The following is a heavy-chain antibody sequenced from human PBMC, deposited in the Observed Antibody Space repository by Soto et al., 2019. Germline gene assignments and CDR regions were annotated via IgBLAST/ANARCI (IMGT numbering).Heavy chain of an antibody. V-gene: IGHV1-3*01. Sequence: ASVKVSCKASGYTFSNFAMHWVRQAPGQRLEWMGWINAGNCNTKYAQKLQGRVTMTTDTSTSTAYMELRSLISDDTAVYYCARGVGSGIYYNQYNWFDPWGQGTLVTVSS. CDR3: ARGVGSGIYYNQYNWFDP. J-gene: IGHJ5*02. CDR2: INAGNCNT. D-gene: IGHD3-10*01. CDR1: GYTFSNFA.